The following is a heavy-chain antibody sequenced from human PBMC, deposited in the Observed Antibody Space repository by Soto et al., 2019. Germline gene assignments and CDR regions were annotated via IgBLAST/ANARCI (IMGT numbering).Heavy chain of an antibody. CDR3: ARDRDGINNADY. CDR2: TYYRSKWYN. D-gene: IGHD2-8*01. Sequence: SRTISLTCAISGHSVSNKSAAWSWSRQSPSRGLEWLGRTYYRSKWYNDYAVSVKSRISINPDTSKNQFSLQLNSVTPEDTAVYYCARDRDGINNADYWGQGTLVTVSS. J-gene: IGHJ4*02. V-gene: IGHV6-1*01. CDR1: GHSVSNKSAA.